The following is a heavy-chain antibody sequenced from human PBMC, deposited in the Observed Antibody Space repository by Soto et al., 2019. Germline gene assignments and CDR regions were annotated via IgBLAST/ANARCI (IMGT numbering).Heavy chain of an antibody. V-gene: IGHV3-23*01. D-gene: IGHD2-8*01. CDR1: GFTFSSYA. CDR2: ISGTGNTT. J-gene: IGHJ4*02. Sequence: PGGSLRLAFAAFGFTFSSYAMTWVRQAPGKGLEWVSTISGTGNTTYYADSVKGRFTISRDNSKNTLYLQMNSLRTEDTAVYYCVKAVYLLDFDYWGQGTLVTVSS. CDR3: VKAVYLLDFDY.